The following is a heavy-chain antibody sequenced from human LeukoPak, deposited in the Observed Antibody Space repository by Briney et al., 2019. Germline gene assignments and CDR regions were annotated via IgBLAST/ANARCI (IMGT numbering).Heavy chain of an antibody. CDR3: ARVAGPNGAVAGSMPRDY. D-gene: IGHD6-19*01. J-gene: IGHJ4*02. CDR1: GYTFTSYG. Sequence: GASVKVSCKASGYTFTSYGISWVRQAPGQGLEWMGWISAYNGNTNYAQKLQGRVTMTTDTSTSTAYMELRSLRSDDTAVYYCARVAGPNGAVAGSMPRDYWGQGTLVTVSS. V-gene: IGHV1-18*01. CDR2: ISAYNGNT.